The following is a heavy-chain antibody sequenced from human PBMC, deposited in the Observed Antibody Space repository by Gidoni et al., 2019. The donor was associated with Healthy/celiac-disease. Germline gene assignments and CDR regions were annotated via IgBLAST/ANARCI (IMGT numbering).Heavy chain of an antibody. J-gene: IGHJ4*02. CDR3: ATAPADYGDYVIYDY. Sequence: QVQLQESGPGLVKPSETLSLTCTVSGGSISSYSWSWIRQPPGKGLEWIGYIYYSGSPNYNPSLKSRVSISVDTSTNQFSLKLSSVTAADTAVYYCATAPADYGDYVIYDYWGQGTLVTVSS. V-gene: IGHV4-59*01. D-gene: IGHD4-17*01. CDR1: GGSISSYS. CDR2: IYYSGSP.